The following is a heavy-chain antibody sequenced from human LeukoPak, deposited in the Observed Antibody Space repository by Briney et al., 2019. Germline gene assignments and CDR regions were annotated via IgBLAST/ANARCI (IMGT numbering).Heavy chain of an antibody. Sequence: SETLSLTCTVSGGSISSHYWTWIRQRPGKGLEWIGYIHNSGTTSYNPSLKSRVTMSVDTSKNQFSLKLTSVTVADTAVYYCGRSFRTVAMHYYYMDVWGKGTTVTVSS. D-gene: IGHD2-2*01. V-gene: IGHV4-59*11. CDR3: GRSFRTVAMHYYYMDV. CDR1: GGSISSHY. J-gene: IGHJ6*03. CDR2: IHNSGTT.